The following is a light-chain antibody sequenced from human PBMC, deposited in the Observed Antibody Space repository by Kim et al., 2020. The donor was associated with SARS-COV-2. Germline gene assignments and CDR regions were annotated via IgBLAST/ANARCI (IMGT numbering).Light chain of an antibody. V-gene: IGLV3-21*04. CDR2: YDS. CDR1: NIGSKS. J-gene: IGLJ2*01. CDR3: QVWDSSSDHPV. Sequence: APGQTARITCGGNNIGSKSVHWYQQKPGQAPVLVIYYDSDRPSGIPERFSGSNSGNTATLTISRVVAGDEADYYCQVWDSSSDHPVFGGGTQLTVL.